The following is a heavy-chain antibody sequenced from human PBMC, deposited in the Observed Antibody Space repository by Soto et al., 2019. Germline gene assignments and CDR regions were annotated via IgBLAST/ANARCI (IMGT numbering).Heavy chain of an antibody. CDR2: ISYDGSNK. D-gene: IGHD6-6*01. V-gene: IGHV3-30-3*01. CDR1: GFTFSSYA. J-gene: IGHJ6*02. Sequence: RLSCAASGFTFSSYAMHWVRQAPGKGLEWVAVISYDGSNKYYADSVKGRFTISRDNSKNTLYLQMNSLRAEDTAVYYCARVDSSSGSYYYYGMDVWGQGTTVTVSS. CDR3: ARVDSSSGSYYYYGMDV.